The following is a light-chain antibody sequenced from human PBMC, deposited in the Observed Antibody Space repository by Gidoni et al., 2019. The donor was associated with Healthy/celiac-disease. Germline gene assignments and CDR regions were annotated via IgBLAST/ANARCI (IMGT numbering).Light chain of an antibody. CDR3: QQGGRRWT. CDR2: AAS. Sequence: DIQMTQSPSSLSASVGDRVTITCWASQSISSYLNWYQQKPGKDPKPLIYAASSLQSGFPSRFIGSGSGTDFTLTISSLRPDEFAPYYCQQGGRRWTFGQGTKVEIK. CDR1: QSISSY. J-gene: IGKJ1*01. V-gene: IGKV1-39*01.